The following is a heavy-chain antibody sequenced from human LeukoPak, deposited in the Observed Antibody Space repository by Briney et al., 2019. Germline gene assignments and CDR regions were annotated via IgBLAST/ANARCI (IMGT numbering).Heavy chain of an antibody. J-gene: IGHJ4*02. CDR3: AHRPYGGSCSEFDY. CDR1: GFSLTTSGVG. CDR2: IFWNDDK. D-gene: IGHD2-15*01. Sequence: KESGPTLVKPTQTLTLTCTFSGFSLTTSGVGVGWIRQPPGMALEWLALIFWNDDKRYSPSLKSRLTITKDTSKNQVVLTMTNMDPVDTATYYCAHRPYGGSCSEFDYWGQGTLVTVSS. V-gene: IGHV2-5*01.